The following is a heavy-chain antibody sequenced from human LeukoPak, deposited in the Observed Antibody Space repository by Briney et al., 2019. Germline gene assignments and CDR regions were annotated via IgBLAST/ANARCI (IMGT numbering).Heavy chain of an antibody. V-gene: IGHV1-8*03. Sequence: ASVKVSCKASGYTFTSYDINWVRQATGQGLEWMGWMNPNSGNTGYAQKFQGRVTITRNTSISTAYMELSSLRSEDTAVYYCARGLVEAEGGDFDYWGQGTLVTVSS. CDR1: GYTFTSYD. D-gene: IGHD5-24*01. CDR3: ARGLVEAEGGDFDY. J-gene: IGHJ4*02. CDR2: MNPNSGNT.